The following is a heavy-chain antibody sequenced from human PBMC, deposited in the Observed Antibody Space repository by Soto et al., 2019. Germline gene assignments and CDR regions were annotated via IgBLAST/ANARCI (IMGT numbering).Heavy chain of an antibody. Sequence: XSVKVSCKASVYTFTSYGISWVRQAPGQGLEWMGWISAYNGNTNYAQKLQGRVTMTTDTSTSTAYMELRSLRSDDTAVYYCARNIVLMEWGFDHWGHGTLVTVSS. CDR1: VYTFTSYG. CDR3: ARNIVLMEWGFDH. J-gene: IGHJ5*02. V-gene: IGHV1-18*04. CDR2: ISAYNGNT. D-gene: IGHD2-8*01.